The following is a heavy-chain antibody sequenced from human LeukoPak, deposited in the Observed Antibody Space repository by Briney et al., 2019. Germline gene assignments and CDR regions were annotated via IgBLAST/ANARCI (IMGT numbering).Heavy chain of an antibody. J-gene: IGHJ5*02. V-gene: IGHV3-21*01. Sequence: KTGGSLRLSCAASGFTFSSYSMNWVRQAPGKGLEWVSSISSSSSYIYYADSVKGRFTISRDNAKNSLYLQMNSLRAEDTAVYYCAKDHSSGWHERGTWFDPWGQGTLVTVSS. D-gene: IGHD6-19*01. CDR1: GFTFSSYS. CDR2: ISSSSSYI. CDR3: AKDHSSGWHERGTWFDP.